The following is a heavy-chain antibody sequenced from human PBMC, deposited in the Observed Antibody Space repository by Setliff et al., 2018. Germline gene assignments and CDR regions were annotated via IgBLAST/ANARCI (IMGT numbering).Heavy chain of an antibody. CDR2: IYTSGST. CDR3: ARRSGVVEAPPRQVILDDGFDI. J-gene: IGHJ3*02. V-gene: IGHV4-4*08. Sequence: SETLSLTCTVSGGSISSYYWSWIRQRPGTGMEWIGYIYTSGSTNYNHSLKSRVTISVDMTATQFSLILRSVVAAATAVYYCARRSGVVEAPPRQVILDDGFDIWGQGTMVTVSS. CDR1: GGSISSYY. D-gene: IGHD2-15*01.